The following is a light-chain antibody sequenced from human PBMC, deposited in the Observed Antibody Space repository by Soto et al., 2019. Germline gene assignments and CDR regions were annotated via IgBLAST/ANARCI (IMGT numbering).Light chain of an antibody. CDR3: QQFKSYPLT. V-gene: IGKV1-13*02. J-gene: IGKJ4*01. CDR1: QGISSA. Sequence: ALQLTQSPSPLSTSGGDSVTITCRASQGISSALAWYQQKPGRAPKLLIYDAATLESGVPSRFSGSGSGTDFTLTISSLQPEDFATYYCQQFKSYPLTFGGGTKVEIK. CDR2: DAA.